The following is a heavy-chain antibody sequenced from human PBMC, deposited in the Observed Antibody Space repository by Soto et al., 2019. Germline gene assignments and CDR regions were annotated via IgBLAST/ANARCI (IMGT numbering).Heavy chain of an antibody. Sequence: PGGSLRLSCAASGFTFSSYAMSWVRQAPEKGLEWVSAISGSGGSTYYADSVKGRFTISRDNSKNTLYLQMNSLRAEDTAVYYCAKDRISGPLGPFFDYWGQGTLVTVSS. CDR2: ISGSGGST. CDR3: AKDRISGPLGPFFDY. J-gene: IGHJ4*02. D-gene: IGHD2-15*01. V-gene: IGHV3-23*01. CDR1: GFTFSSYA.